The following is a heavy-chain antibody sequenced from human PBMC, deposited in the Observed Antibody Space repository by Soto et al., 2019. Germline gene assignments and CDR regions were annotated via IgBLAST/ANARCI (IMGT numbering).Heavy chain of an antibody. V-gene: IGHV2-5*02. CDR2: IYWDDDK. Sequence: SGPTLVNPTRTRTLTCTFSGFSLRSSGVGVAWIRQPPGKALEWLALIYWDDDKRFSPSLKNRLTIAKDTSKEQVVLSMTNVGPVDTGTYYCARQFSGNPSDYWGQGTLVTVSS. CDR1: GFSLRSSGVG. J-gene: IGHJ4*02. D-gene: IGHD1-26*01. CDR3: ARQFSGNPSDY.